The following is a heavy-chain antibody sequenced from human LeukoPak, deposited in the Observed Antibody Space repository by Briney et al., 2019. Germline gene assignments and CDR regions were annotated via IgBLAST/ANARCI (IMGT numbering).Heavy chain of an antibody. V-gene: IGHV3-23*01. Sequence: PGGSLRLSCAASGFTISTYGMSWVRQAPGKGLEWVSSISGGTTCYADSVKGRFTISRDNSKNTVSLQMNSLRAEDTAVYYYAKSVYHSGNYWGQGTLVTVSS. CDR3: AKSVYHSGNY. CDR2: ISGGTT. D-gene: IGHD3-10*01. CDR1: GFTISTYG. J-gene: IGHJ4*02.